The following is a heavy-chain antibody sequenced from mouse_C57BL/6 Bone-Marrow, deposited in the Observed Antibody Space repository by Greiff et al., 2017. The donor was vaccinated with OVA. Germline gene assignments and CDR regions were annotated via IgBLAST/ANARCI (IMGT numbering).Heavy chain of an antibody. V-gene: IGHV6-6*01. D-gene: IGHD4-1*02. CDR2: IRNKANNHAT. J-gene: IGHJ1*03. Sequence: EVKLQESGGGLVQPGGSMKLSCAASGFTFSDAWMDWVRQSPEKGLEWVAEIRNKANNHATYYAESVKGRFTISRDDSKSSVYLQMNSLRAEDTGIYYCTRPSNWDWYFDVWGTGTTVTVSS. CDR3: TRPSNWDWYFDV. CDR1: GFTFSDAW.